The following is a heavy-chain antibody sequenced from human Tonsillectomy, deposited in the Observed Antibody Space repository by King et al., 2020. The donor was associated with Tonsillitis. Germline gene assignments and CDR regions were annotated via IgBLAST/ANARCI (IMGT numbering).Heavy chain of an antibody. J-gene: IGHJ2*01. CDR1: GFTFTSYA. V-gene: IGHV3-23*04. CDR2: TSSSGGIT. Sequence: VQLVESGGDLVQPGGSLRLSCAASGFTFTSYAMSRVRQAPGKGLEWVSGTSSSGGITHNADSVKGRFTISRDNSKNTLYLQMNSLRAEDTAVYYCAKAPTSRWYFDLWGRGTLVTVSS. CDR3: AKAPTSRWYFDL.